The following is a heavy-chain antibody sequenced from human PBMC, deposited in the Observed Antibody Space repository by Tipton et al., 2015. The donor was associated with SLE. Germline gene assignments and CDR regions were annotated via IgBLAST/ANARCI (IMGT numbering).Heavy chain of an antibody. Sequence: SLRLSCAASGFTFSSYNIHWVRQAPGKGLEWMAVIWYDGRRTYYADSVKGRFTVSRDNSKNTLYLQMNTLRAEDSAIYYCARQGDRRVWYYYMDVWVKGTTVTDSS. J-gene: IGHJ6*03. CDR1: GFTFSSYN. V-gene: IGHV3-33*01. CDR2: IWYDGRRT. CDR3: ARQGDRRVWYYYMDV. D-gene: IGHD3-16*01.